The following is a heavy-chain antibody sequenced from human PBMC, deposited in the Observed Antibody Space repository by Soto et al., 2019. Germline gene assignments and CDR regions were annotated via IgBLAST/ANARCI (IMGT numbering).Heavy chain of an antibody. D-gene: IGHD3-10*01. V-gene: IGHV3-30*18. J-gene: IGHJ6*02. CDR1: GFNFNNYG. CDR2: ISYDGSNK. CDR3: AKDGGFGDTFYGMDV. Sequence: GGSLRLSCAASGFNFNNYGMHWVRQAPGKGLDWVAVISYDGSNKYYADSVKGRFTISRDKSKNTVYLQMNNLRGEDTAVYHCAKDGGFGDTFYGMDVRGQRTTVIVSS.